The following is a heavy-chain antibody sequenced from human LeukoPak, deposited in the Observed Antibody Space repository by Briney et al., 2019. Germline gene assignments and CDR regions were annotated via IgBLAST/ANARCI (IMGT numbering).Heavy chain of an antibody. CDR1: GFTFSSYA. J-gene: IGHJ5*02. Sequence: GGSLRLSCAASGFTFSSYAMHWVRQAPGKGLEYVSAISSNGGSTYYANSVKGRFTISRDNSKNTLYLQMGSLRAEDMAVYYCARGSIVPAAITWGQGTLVTVSS. CDR3: ARGSIVPAAIT. D-gene: IGHD2-2*02. V-gene: IGHV3-64*01. CDR2: ISSNGGST.